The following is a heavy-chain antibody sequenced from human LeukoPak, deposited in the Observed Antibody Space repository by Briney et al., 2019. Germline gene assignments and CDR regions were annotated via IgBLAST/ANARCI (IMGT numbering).Heavy chain of an antibody. CDR1: GDSISSGDYY. CDR3: ARGPHY. CDR2: VYHSGTT. Sequence: SETLSLTCTVSGDSISSGDYYWSWIRQPPGKGLEWIGYVYHSGTTYYNPSLRSRVTISVDRSENQFSLNLSSVTAADTAVYYCARGPHYWGQGTLVTVSS. V-gene: IGHV4-30-2*01. J-gene: IGHJ4*02.